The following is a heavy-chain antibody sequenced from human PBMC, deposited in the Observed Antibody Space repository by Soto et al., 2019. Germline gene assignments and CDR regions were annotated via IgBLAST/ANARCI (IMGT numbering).Heavy chain of an antibody. CDR2: ISYDGTNK. J-gene: IGHJ4*02. CDR1: GFTFSVYA. CDR3: ARDGASY. D-gene: IGHD3-16*01. Sequence: QVQLVESGGGVVQPGRSLRLSCAVSGFTFSVYAMHWVRQAPGKGLEWVAVISYDGTNKYYADSVKGRFTVSRDDSKNTLYLQMNTLRVEDTLVYHCARDGASYWGQGTLVTVSS. V-gene: IGHV3-30-3*01.